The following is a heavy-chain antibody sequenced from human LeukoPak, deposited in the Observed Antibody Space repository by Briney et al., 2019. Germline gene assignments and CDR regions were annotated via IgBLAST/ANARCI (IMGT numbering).Heavy chain of an antibody. CDR3: NTGYCSSSSCHRSLYFDY. CDR2: IKSKTDGGTT. V-gene: IGHV3-15*01. Sequence: KPGGSLRLSCAAPGFTFTNAWMSWVRQAPGKGLEWIGRIKSKTDGGTTDYTAPVKGRFTVSRDDSKNTLYLQMNSLKTEDTAVYYCNTGYCSSSSCHRSLYFDYWGQGTLVTVSS. J-gene: IGHJ4*02. D-gene: IGHD2-15*01. CDR1: GFTFTNAW.